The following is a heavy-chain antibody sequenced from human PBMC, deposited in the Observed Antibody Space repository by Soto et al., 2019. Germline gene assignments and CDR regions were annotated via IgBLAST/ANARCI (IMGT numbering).Heavy chain of an antibody. D-gene: IGHD2-2*01. CDR2: ISSSSSYT. CDR3: AKTVVVPAAIGGDYYYYGMDV. CDR1: GFTFSDYY. Sequence: AGSLRLACAASGFTFSDYYMSWIRQAPGKGLERVSYISSSSSYTNYADSVKGRFTISRDNAKNSLYLQMNSLRAEDTAVYYCAKTVVVPAAIGGDYYYYGMDVWGQGTTVTVSS. V-gene: IGHV3-11*06. J-gene: IGHJ6*02.